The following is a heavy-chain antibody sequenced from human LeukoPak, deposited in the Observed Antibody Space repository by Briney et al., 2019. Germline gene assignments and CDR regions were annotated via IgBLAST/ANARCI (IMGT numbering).Heavy chain of an antibody. J-gene: IGHJ4*02. D-gene: IGHD3-22*01. CDR1: GFTFSIYW. CDR2: INQAGSQK. Sequence: GGSLRLSCAASGFTFSIYWMTWDRQAPGKGLEWVANINQAGSQKNYLDFVKGRFTISRDNAKNSLYLEMDSLRADDTAVYYCARHYDSSGYSLDSWGQGTLVTVSS. CDR3: ARHYDSSGYSLDS. V-gene: IGHV3-7*01.